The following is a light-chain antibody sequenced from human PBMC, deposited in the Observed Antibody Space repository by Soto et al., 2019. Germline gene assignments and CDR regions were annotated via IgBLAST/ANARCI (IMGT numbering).Light chain of an antibody. CDR3: QQYNSYTAT. CDR2: DVS. CDR1: RNIRSR. Sequence: DIQMTQSPSTLAASVGDRVTITCRASRNIRSRLAWYQQKPGKAPKFLIYDVSSLESGVPSRFSGSGSGTEFTLTISGLQPDDFATYYCQQYNSYTATFGRGTKVE. V-gene: IGKV1-5*01. J-gene: IGKJ1*01.